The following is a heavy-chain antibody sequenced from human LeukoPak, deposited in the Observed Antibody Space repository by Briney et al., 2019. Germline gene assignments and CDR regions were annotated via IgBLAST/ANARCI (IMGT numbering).Heavy chain of an antibody. CDR3: ARTPRIAVAKRWFDP. D-gene: IGHD6-19*01. CDR1: GGSFSGYY. V-gene: IGHV4-34*01. CDR2: INHSGST. Sequence: PSETLSLTCAVYGGSFSGYYWSWIRQPPGKGLEWIGEINHSGSTNYNPSLKSRVTISVDTSKNQFSLKLSSVTAADTAVYYCARTPRIAVAKRWFDPWGQGTLVPVSS. J-gene: IGHJ5*02.